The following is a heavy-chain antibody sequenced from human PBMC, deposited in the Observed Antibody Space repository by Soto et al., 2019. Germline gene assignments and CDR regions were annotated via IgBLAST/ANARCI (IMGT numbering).Heavy chain of an antibody. J-gene: IGHJ4*02. CDR2: IYYSGST. CDR3: AKQYHGDWYVWALDY. Sequence: SETLSLTCTVSGGSVSSGSYYWSWIRQPPGKGLEWIGYIYYSGSTNYNPSLKSRVTISVDTSKNQFSLKLSSVTAADTAVYYCAKQYHGDWYVWALDYWGQGTLVTVSS. V-gene: IGHV4-61*01. D-gene: IGHD2-21*02. CDR1: GGSVSSGSYY.